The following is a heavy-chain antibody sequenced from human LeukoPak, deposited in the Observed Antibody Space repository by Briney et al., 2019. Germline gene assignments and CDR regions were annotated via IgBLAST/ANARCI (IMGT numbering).Heavy chain of an antibody. CDR3: ARYPGGYYGMDV. Sequence: SETLSLTCTVSGGSVSSYYWSWIRQPPGKGLEWIGYIYYSGSTNYKPSLKSRVTISVDTSKNQFSLKLSSVTAADTAVYYCARYPGGYYGMDVWGQGTTVTVSS. CDR2: IYYSGST. V-gene: IGHV4-59*02. J-gene: IGHJ6*02. CDR1: GGSVSSYY. D-gene: IGHD3-10*01.